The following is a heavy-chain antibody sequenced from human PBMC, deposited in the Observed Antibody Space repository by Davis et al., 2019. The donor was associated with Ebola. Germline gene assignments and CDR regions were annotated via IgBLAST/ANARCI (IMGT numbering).Heavy chain of an antibody. CDR2: IILMLGVA. CDR1: GYTFTNYY. J-gene: IGHJ4*02. D-gene: IGHD3-9*01. V-gene: IGHV1-69*04. Sequence: SVKVSCKASGYTFTNYYMHWVRQAPGQGLEWMGRIILMLGVANYAQKFQGRITITADKSTSTVYMELSSLRFDDTAVYYCERGRYINSPALWGQGTLVTVSS. CDR3: ERGRYINSPAL.